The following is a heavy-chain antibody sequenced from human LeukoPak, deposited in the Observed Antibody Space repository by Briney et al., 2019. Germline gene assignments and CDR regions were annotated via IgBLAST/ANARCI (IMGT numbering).Heavy chain of an antibody. V-gene: IGHV3-48*03. D-gene: IGHD5-24*01. CDR3: AKDTSLDGYSDYYYYMDV. Sequence: PGGSLRLSCAASGFTFSSYEMNWVRQAPGKGLEWVSYISSSGSTIYYADSVKGRFTISRDNSKNTLYLQMNSLRAEDTAVYYCAKDTSLDGYSDYYYYMDVWGKGTTVTVSS. CDR1: GFTFSSYE. CDR2: ISSSGSTI. J-gene: IGHJ6*03.